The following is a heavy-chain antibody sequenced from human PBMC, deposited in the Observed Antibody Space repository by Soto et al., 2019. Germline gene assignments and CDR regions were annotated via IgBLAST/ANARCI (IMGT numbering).Heavy chain of an antibody. CDR3: ARANWYSEY. D-gene: IGHD7-27*01. Sequence: SETLSLTCTVSCGSISSSGYYWIWIRQPPGKGLEWLGYVYYNGITNYNPSLKSRVTMSVDTSKNQVSLNLTSLTAADTATYYCARANWYSEYWGQGIPVTVSS. CDR1: CGSISSSGYY. V-gene: IGHV4-61*08. CDR2: VYYNGIT. J-gene: IGHJ4*02.